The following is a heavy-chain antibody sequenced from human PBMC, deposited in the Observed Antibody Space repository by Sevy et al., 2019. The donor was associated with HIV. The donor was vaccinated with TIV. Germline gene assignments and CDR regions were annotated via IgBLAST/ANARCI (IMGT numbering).Heavy chain of an antibody. J-gene: IGHJ4*02. CDR3: ARAPSIAARFDY. V-gene: IGHV4-59*01. CDR1: GGSISSYY. D-gene: IGHD6-6*01. Sequence: ETLSLTCTVSGGSISSYYWSWIRQPPGKGLEWIGYIYYSGSTNYNPSLKSRVTISVDTSKNQFSLKLSSVTAADTAVYYCARAPSIAARFDYWGQGTLVTVSS. CDR2: IYYSGST.